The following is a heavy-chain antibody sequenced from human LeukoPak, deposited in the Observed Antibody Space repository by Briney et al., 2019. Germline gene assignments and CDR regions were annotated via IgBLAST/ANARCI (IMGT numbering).Heavy chain of an antibody. D-gene: IGHD3-10*01. CDR2: ISSSSSYI. V-gene: IGHV3-21*01. J-gene: IGHJ4*02. Sequence: GGSLRLSCAASGFTFSSYSMNWVRQAPGKGLEWVSSISSSSSYIYYADSVKGRFTISRDNAKNSLYLQMNSLRAEDTAVYYCARVGSGSYYNYFDYWGQGTLVTVSS. CDR1: GFTFSSYS. CDR3: ARVGSGSYYNYFDY.